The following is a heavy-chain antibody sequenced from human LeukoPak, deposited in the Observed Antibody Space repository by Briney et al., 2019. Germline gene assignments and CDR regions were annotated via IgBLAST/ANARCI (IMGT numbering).Heavy chain of an antibody. J-gene: IGHJ4*02. D-gene: IGHD6-19*01. CDR2: IWYDGSNK. CDR3: AKDFTGIAVAENN. V-gene: IGHV3-30*02. Sequence: PGGSLRLSCAASGFTFSSYGMHWVRQAPGKGLEWVAFIWYDGSNKYYADSVKGRFTISRDNSKNTLYLQMNSLRAEDTAVYYCAKDFTGIAVAENNWGQGTLVTVSS. CDR1: GFTFSSYG.